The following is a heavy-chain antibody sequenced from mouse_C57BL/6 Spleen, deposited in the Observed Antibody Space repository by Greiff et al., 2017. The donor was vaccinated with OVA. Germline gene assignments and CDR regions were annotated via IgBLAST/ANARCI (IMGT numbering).Heavy chain of an antibody. CDR2: ISDGGSYT. Sequence: EVTLMESGGGLVKPGGSLKLSCAASGFTFSSYAMSWVRQTPEKRLEWVATISDGGSYTYYPDNVKGRFTISRDNAKNNLYLQMSHLKSEDTAMYYCAREEAYYSNLAWFAYWGQGTLVTVSA. D-gene: IGHD2-5*01. J-gene: IGHJ3*01. CDR1: GFTFSSYA. V-gene: IGHV5-4*01. CDR3: AREEAYYSNLAWFAY.